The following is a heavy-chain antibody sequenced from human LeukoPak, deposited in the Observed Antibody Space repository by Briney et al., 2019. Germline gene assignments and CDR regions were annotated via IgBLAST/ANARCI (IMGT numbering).Heavy chain of an antibody. CDR1: GFTFSSHW. CDR2: IKDDGSHT. Sequence: GGSLRLSCAASGFTFSSHWMHWVRQAPGKELVWVSRIKDDGSHTNYADSVKGRFTISRDNAKNTLSLQMNSLRAEDTAVYYCARGSGIITGIDEWGQGTLVTVSS. CDR3: ARGSGIITGIDE. D-gene: IGHD6-25*01. J-gene: IGHJ4*02. V-gene: IGHV3-74*01.